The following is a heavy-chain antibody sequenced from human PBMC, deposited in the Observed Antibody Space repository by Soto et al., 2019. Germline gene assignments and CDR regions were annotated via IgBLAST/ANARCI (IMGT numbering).Heavy chain of an antibody. CDR2: ISWNSGTI. CDR1: GFSFDDDA. CDR3: AKDMRGGSSSSRYFYGMDV. V-gene: IGHV3-9*01. D-gene: IGHD6-13*01. Sequence: EVPLVESGGGLVQPGRSLRLSCAASGFSFDDDAMHWVRQAPGKGLEWVSGISWNSGTIYYADSLKGRFTISRDNAKNSLYLQMNSLRAEDTAFYYCAKDMRGGSSSSRYFYGMDVWGQGTTVTVSS. J-gene: IGHJ6*02.